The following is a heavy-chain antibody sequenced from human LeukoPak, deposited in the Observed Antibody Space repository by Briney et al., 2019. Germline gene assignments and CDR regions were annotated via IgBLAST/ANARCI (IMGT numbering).Heavy chain of an antibody. V-gene: IGHV4-39*01. D-gene: IGHD1-7*01. CDR2: IYYRGSS. CDR3: ARLGGMLLRNYFDP. Sequence: SETLSLTCTVSGGSIGGTSDYWGWVRQPPGKGLEWIGSIYYRGSSYYSSSLKSRLTISVDTSKNQFSLKLDSVTAADTAVYYCARLGGMLLRNYFDPWGQGTLVTVSS. CDR1: GGSIGGTSDY. J-gene: IGHJ5*02.